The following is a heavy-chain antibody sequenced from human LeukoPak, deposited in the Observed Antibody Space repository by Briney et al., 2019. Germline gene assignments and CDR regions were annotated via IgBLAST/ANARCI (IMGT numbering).Heavy chain of an antibody. CDR1: GGSISNYY. CDR2: IYYSGST. D-gene: IGHD3-10*02. CDR3: ARGLVRGVILRGGSDFDY. J-gene: IGHJ4*02. Sequence: SETLSLTCSVSGGSISNYYWSWIRQPPGKGLEWIGSIYYSGSTYYNPSLKSRVTISVDTSKNQFSLKLSSVTAADTAVYYCARGLVRGVILRGGSDFDYWGQGTLVTVSS. V-gene: IGHV4-59*05.